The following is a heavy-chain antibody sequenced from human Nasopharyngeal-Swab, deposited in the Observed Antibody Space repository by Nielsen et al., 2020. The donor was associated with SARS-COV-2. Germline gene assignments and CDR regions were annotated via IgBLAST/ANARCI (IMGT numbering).Heavy chain of an antibody. CDR1: GVKSNIDW. CDR3: ARDTPAMFAY. J-gene: IGHJ4*02. CDR2: IKEDGSEQ. V-gene: IGHV3-7*01. Sequence: GESLKISCVISGVKSNIDWMGWVRQAPVRGLEWVASIKEDGSEQYYGDHARGRFTISRDSAKTSLYLEMNSLRAEDTAVYYCARDTPAMFAYWGQGTLVTVSS.